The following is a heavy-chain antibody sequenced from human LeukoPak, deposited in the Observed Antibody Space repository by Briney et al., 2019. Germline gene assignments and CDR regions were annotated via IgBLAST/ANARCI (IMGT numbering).Heavy chain of an antibody. CDR3: ARDLRNHVVITAVLY. Sequence: ASVKVSCKASGYTFTSYYMHWVRQAPGQGLEWMGIINPNSGGTNYAQKFQGRVTMTRDTSISTAYMELSRLRSDDTAVYYCARDLRNHVVITAVLYWGQGTLVTVSS. V-gene: IGHV1-2*02. J-gene: IGHJ4*02. D-gene: IGHD3-22*01. CDR2: INPNSGGT. CDR1: GYTFTSYY.